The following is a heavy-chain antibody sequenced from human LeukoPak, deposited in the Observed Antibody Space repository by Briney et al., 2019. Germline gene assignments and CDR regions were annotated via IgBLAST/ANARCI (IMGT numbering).Heavy chain of an antibody. CDR3: AKDISGTYPYYFDY. CDR1: GFTFDDYA. CDR2: ISWNSGSI. Sequence: GRSLRLSCAASGFTFDDYAMHWVRQAPGKGLEWVSGISWNSGSIGYADSVKGRFTISGDNAKNSLYLQMNSLRAEDTAVYYCAKDISGTYPYYFDYWGQGTLVTVSP. J-gene: IGHJ4*02. V-gene: IGHV3-9*01. D-gene: IGHD1-26*01.